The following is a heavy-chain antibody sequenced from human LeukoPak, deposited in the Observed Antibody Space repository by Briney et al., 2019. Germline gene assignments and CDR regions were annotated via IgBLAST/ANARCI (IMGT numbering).Heavy chain of an antibody. D-gene: IGHD3-10*01. CDR2: IYYSGST. J-gene: IGHJ4*02. CDR3: ASLYYYDSGGYYNGDY. Sequence: PSETLSLTCTVSGGSISSYYWSWIRQPPGKGLEWIGYIYYSGSTNYNPSLKSRVTISVDTSKNRFSLKLSSVTAADTAVYHCASLYYYDSGGYYNGDYWGQGTLVSVSS. V-gene: IGHV4-59*12. CDR1: GGSISSYY.